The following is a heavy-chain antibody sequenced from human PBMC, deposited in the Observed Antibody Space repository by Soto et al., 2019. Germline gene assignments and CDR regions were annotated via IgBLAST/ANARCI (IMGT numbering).Heavy chain of an antibody. CDR3: ARVGWRLAFDI. CDR1: GFPLSSYS. J-gene: IGHJ3*02. CDR2: IKQDGSEK. Sequence: EVQLVESGGGLVHPGGSLRLSCAASGFPLSSYSMSWVRQAPGKGLEWVANIKQDGSEKYYVDSVKGRFTISRDNAKNSLYLQMNSLRGEDTAIYYCARVGWRLAFDIWGQGTMVTVSS. V-gene: IGHV3-7*04. D-gene: IGHD3-3*01.